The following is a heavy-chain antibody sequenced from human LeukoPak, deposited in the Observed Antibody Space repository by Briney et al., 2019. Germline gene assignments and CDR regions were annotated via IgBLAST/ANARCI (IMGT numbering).Heavy chain of an antibody. J-gene: IGHJ6*03. CDR3: ARVIRAYYYMDV. D-gene: IGHD3-10*01. Sequence: GGSLRLSCAASGFTFNTYNMNWVRQAPGKGLEWVSSISSSSSYMYYADSVRGRFTISRDNAKSSLYLQMNSLRAEDTAVYYCARVIRAYYYMDVWGKGTTVTVSS. CDR1: GFTFNTYN. V-gene: IGHV3-21*01. CDR2: ISSSSSYM.